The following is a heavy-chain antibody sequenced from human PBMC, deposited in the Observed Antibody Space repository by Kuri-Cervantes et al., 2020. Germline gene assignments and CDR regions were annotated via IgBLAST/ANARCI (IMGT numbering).Heavy chain of an antibody. CDR3: ARDRHYGSGSYYLYYMDV. CDR2: ISSSSSYI. J-gene: IGHJ6*03. CDR1: GFTFSSYS. V-gene: IGHV3-21*01. Sequence: LSLTCAASGFTFSSYSMNWVRQAPGKGLEWVSSISSSSSYIYYADSVKGRFTISRDNAKNSLYLQMNSLRAEDTAVYYCARDRHYGSGSYYLYYMDVWGKGTTVTVSS. D-gene: IGHD3-10*01.